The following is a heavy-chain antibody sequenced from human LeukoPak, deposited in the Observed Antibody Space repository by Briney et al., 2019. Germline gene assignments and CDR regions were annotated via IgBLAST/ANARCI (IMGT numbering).Heavy chain of an antibody. CDR3: TTPSSIERGEGYFDY. V-gene: IGHV3-15*01. CDR2: IKSKTEGGTT. Sequence: KPGGSRRLSCAASGFTFSNAWMSWVGQAPGKGLEGVGRIKSKTEGGTTDYAAPVKGRFTISRDDSKNTLYLQMNSLKTEDTAVYYCTTPSSIERGEGYFDYWGQGTLVTVSS. J-gene: IGHJ4*02. D-gene: IGHD1-1*01. CDR1: GFTFSNAW.